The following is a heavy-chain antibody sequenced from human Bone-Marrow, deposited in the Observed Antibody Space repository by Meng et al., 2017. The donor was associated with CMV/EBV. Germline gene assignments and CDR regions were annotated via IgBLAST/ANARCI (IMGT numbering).Heavy chain of an antibody. J-gene: IGHJ4*02. CDR2: ISYDGSNK. V-gene: IGHV3-30*04. Sequence: GGSLRLSCAASGFTFSSYAMHWVRQAPGKGLEWVAVISYDGSNKYYADSVKGRFTISSDNSKNTLYLQMNSLRAEDTAVYYCARVRHGGHLRYRDFDFWGQGTLVTVSS. CDR1: GFTFSSYA. CDR3: ARVRHGGHLRYRDFDF. D-gene: IGHD3-16*01.